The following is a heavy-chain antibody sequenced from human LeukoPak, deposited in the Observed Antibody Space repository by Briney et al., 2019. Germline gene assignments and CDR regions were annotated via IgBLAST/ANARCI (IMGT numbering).Heavy chain of an antibody. CDR1: GGSFSGYH. D-gene: IGHD4-23*01. CDR2: INDRGRT. J-gene: IGHJ4*02. Sequence: NSSETLSLTCAVHGGSFSGYHWNWLRQSPGKGLEGVGEINDRGRTNYNPSLKSRVTLSVDTSKKQFSLKLSSVTAADTAVYYCARDPTTVVTLPYYFDFWGQGTLVTVSS. V-gene: IGHV4-34*01. CDR3: ARDPTTVVTLPYYFDF.